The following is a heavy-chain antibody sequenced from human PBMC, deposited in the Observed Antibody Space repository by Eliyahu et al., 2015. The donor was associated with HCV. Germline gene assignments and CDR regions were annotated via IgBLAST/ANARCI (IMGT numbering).Heavy chain of an antibody. D-gene: IGHD6-13*01. CDR1: GFTFDDYA. J-gene: IGHJ3*02. CDR3: AKDRQQLILDAFDI. Sequence: EVQLVESGGGLVQPGRSLRLSCAAXGFTFDDYAMHWVRQAPGKGLEWVSGISWNSGSIGYADSVKGRFTISRDNAKNSLYLQMNSLRAEDTALYYCAKDRQQLILDAFDIWGQGTMVTVSS. V-gene: IGHV3-9*01. CDR2: ISWNSGSI.